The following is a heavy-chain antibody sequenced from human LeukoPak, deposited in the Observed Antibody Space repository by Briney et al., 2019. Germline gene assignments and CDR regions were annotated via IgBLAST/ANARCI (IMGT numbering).Heavy chain of an antibody. Sequence: ASVKVSCKASGYTFTSYEINWVRQAAGQGLEWMGWMSPNSYYTAYAQKFQGRVTMTKNTSISTAYMELSSLRSEDTAVYYCARGRDYGALDAFDIWGQGTMVTVSS. J-gene: IGHJ3*02. D-gene: IGHD4-17*01. V-gene: IGHV1-8*01. CDR2: MSPNSYYT. CDR3: ARGRDYGALDAFDI. CDR1: GYTFTSYE.